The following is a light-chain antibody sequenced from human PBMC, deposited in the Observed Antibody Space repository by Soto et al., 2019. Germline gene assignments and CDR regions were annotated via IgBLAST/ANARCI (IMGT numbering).Light chain of an antibody. V-gene: IGKV1-5*03. CDR1: QTISSW. J-gene: IGKJ1*01. Sequence: DIQMSQSPSTLSGSGGDIGTITCRASQTISSWLAWYQQKPGKAPKLLIYKASTLKSGVPSRFSGSGSGTEFTLTISSLQPDDFATYYCQHYNSYSEAFGQGTKVDI. CDR3: QHYNSYSEA. CDR2: KAS.